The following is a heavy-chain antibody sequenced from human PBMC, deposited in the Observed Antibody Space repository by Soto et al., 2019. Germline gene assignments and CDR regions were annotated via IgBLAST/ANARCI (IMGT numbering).Heavy chain of an antibody. J-gene: IGHJ3*02. D-gene: IGHD4-17*01. CDR1: GFTFSSYG. V-gene: IGHV3-30*18. Sequence: GGSLRLSCAASGFTFSSYGMHWVRQAPGKGLEWVAVISYDGSNKYYADSVKGRFTISRDNSKNTLYLQMNSLRAEDTAVYYCAKVPFPTTYGTFDIWGQGTMVTVSS. CDR2: ISYDGSNK. CDR3: AKVPFPTTYGTFDI.